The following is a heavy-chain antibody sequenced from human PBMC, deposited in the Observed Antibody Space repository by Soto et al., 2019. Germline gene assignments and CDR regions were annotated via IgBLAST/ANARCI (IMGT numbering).Heavy chain of an antibody. D-gene: IGHD2-8*01. J-gene: IGHJ6*02. CDR2: INPKSGGT. CDR3: ARGHSTDCSNGVCSFFYNHEMDV. CDR1: GYIFTGYY. Sequence: QMQLVQSGAEVKEPGASVKVSCKASGYIFTGYYIHWVRHAPGQGLEWLGRINPKSGGTSTAQKFQGWVTMTRDRSISTVYMELTRLRSDDTAVYFCARGHSTDCSNGVCSFFYNHEMDVWGQGTTVTVSS. V-gene: IGHV1-2*04.